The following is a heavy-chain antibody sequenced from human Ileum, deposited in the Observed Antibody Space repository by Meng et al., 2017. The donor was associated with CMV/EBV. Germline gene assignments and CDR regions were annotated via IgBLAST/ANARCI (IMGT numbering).Heavy chain of an antibody. CDR1: YSITKLQ. Sequence: YSITKLQCIRVRQAKGQGLEWMRRIDPDDGDKGYAQKLQARITITRDSNINTAYMELSSLTSTDTDIYYCARARKDSGDYYLHFDYWGQGTLVTVSS. CDR3: ARARKDSGDYYLHFDY. J-gene: IGHJ4*02. CDR2: IDPDDGDK. D-gene: IGHD3-22*01. V-gene: IGHV1-8*03.